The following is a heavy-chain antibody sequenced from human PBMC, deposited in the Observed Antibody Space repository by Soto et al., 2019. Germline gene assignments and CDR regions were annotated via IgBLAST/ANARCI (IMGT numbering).Heavy chain of an antibody. V-gene: IGHV3-23*01. CDR1: GFTFSSYA. Sequence: GGSLRLSCAASGFTFSSYAMSWVRQAPGKGLEWVSAISGSGGSAYYADSVKGRFTISRDNSKNTLYLQMNSLRAEDTAVYYCATDPGIVGASSDYYYYYGMDVWGQGTTVTVSS. D-gene: IGHD1-26*01. CDR3: ATDPGIVGASSDYYYYYGMDV. CDR2: ISGSGGSA. J-gene: IGHJ6*02.